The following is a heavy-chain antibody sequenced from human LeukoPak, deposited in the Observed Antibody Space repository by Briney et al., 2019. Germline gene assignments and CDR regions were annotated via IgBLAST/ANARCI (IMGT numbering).Heavy chain of an antibody. Sequence: SETLSLTCTVSGGSISSYYWGWIRQPPGKGLEWIGYIYYSGSTNYNPSLKSRVTISVDTSKNQFSLKLSSVTAADTAVYYCARDMTGRDAFDIWGQGTMVTVSS. D-gene: IGHD3-9*01. CDR1: GGSISSYY. V-gene: IGHV4-59*01. CDR3: ARDMTGRDAFDI. CDR2: IYYSGST. J-gene: IGHJ3*02.